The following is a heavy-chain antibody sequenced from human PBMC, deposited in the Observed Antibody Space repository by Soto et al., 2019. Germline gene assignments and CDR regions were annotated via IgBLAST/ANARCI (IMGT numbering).Heavy chain of an antibody. Sequence: QVQLVQSGAEVKKPGSSVKVSCKASGGTFSSYTISWVRQAPGQGLEWMGRISPILGIANYAQKFQGRVTITADKSTSTAYMELSSLRSEDTAVYYCAREDGYYWYFDLWGRGTLVTVSS. J-gene: IGHJ2*01. CDR2: ISPILGIA. CDR1: GGTFSSYT. CDR3: AREDGYYWYFDL. D-gene: IGHD5-12*01. V-gene: IGHV1-69*02.